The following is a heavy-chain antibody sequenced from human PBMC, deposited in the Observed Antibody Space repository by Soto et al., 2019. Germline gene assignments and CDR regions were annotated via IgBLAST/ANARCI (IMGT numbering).Heavy chain of an antibody. D-gene: IGHD6-6*01. Sequence: SQTLSLTCAISGDSVSSNSAAWNWIRQSPPRGLEWLGRTYYRSKWYNDYAVSVKSRITINPDTSKNQFSLQLNSVTPEDTAVYYCARAPRIAARPAFDIWGQGTMVTVSS. CDR2: TYYRSKWYN. V-gene: IGHV6-1*01. CDR3: ARAPRIAARPAFDI. J-gene: IGHJ3*02. CDR1: GDSVSSNSAA.